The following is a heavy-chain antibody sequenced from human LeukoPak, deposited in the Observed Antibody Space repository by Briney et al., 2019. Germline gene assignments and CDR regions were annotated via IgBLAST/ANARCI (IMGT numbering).Heavy chain of an antibody. Sequence: SETLSLTCVVYGGSLHNHFWSWIRLSPGKGLEWIGEVGDGEATNFNPSLKTRVAISTDRPKNQVSLKLKSVTDADTAIYYCARGGRQWYGERRNWFDPWGQGTQVTVSS. CDR2: VGDGEAT. J-gene: IGHJ5*02. D-gene: IGHD3-10*01. CDR1: GGSLHNHF. CDR3: ARGGRQWYGERRNWFDP. V-gene: IGHV4-34*01.